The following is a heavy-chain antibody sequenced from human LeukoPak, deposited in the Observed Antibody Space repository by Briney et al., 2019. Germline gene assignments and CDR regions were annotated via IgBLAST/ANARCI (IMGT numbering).Heavy chain of an antibody. CDR1: GGSISSYY. CDR2: IYYSGST. CDR3: ARDGGFYGGNSIDAFDI. Sequence: SETLSLTCTVSGGSISSYYWSWIRQPPGKGLEWIGYIYYSGSTNYNPSLKSRVTISVDTSKNQFSLKLSSVTAADTAVYYCARDGGFYGGNSIDAFDIWGQGTMVTVSS. V-gene: IGHV4-59*01. J-gene: IGHJ3*02. D-gene: IGHD4-23*01.